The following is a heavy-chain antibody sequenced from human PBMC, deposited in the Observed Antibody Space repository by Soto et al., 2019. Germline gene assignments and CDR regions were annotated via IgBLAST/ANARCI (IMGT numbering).Heavy chain of an antibody. Sequence: GGSLRLSSAASGFAFTRYSMNWVRQAPGKGLEWVSSISSTTNHIYYGDSMKGRFTISRDNAKNSRYLEMNSLRAEDTAVYYCGRGSEDLTSDFDYWGQGNLVTVSS. J-gene: IGHJ4*02. CDR1: GFAFTRYS. CDR3: GRGSEDLTSDFDY. CDR2: ISSTTNHI. V-gene: IGHV3-21*06.